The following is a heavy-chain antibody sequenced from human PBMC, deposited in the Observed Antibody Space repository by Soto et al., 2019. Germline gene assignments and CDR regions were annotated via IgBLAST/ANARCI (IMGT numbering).Heavy chain of an antibody. D-gene: IGHD1-1*01. V-gene: IGHV4-38-2*02. J-gene: IGHJ4*02. CDR3: AREKVGTTFFDN. CDR2: IYPSVSS. CDR1: GFAISRGYY. Sequence: PSETLSLTCSVSGFAISRGYYWRWVRQTPGKGLEWIGCIYPSVSSYHNPSLATRLRLSIDTSKNQFTLNLTSVTAGDSALSFCAREKVGTTFFDNWGQGIQVTVSS.